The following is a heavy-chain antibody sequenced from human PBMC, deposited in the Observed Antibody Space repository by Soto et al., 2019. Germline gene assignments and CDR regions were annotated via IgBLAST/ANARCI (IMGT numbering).Heavy chain of an antibody. J-gene: IGHJ3*02. CDR2: ISYDGSNK. CDR1: GFTFSSYG. V-gene: IGHV3-30*03. Sequence: GGSLRLSCAASGFTFSSYGMHWVLQAPGKGLEWVAVISYDGSNKYYADSVKGRFTISRDNSKNTLYLQMNSLRAEDTAVYYCAGQKDAFHIWGQGTMVTVSS. CDR3: AGQKDAFHI.